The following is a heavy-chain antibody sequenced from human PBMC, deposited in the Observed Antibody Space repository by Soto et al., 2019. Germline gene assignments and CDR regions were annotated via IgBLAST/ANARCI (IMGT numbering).Heavy chain of an antibody. J-gene: IGHJ5*02. CDR1: GYTFTSYG. CDR2: ISAYNGNT. D-gene: IGHD6-19*01. CDR3: ARVSSGWPRGWFDP. Sequence: QVQLVQSGAEVKKPGASVKVSCKASGYTFTSYGISWVRQAPGQGLEWMGWISAYNGNTNYAQKLQGRVTMTKDTSTSTAYRELRSRRSDDTAVYYCARVSSGWPRGWFDPWGQGTLVTVSS. V-gene: IGHV1-18*01.